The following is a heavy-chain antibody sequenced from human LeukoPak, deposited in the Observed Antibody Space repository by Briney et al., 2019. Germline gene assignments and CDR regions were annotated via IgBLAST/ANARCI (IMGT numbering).Heavy chain of an antibody. CDR1: GFTFSSDG. Sequence: GGSLGLSCAASGFTFSSDGMHWVRQAPGKGLEWVDVIWYDGSNKYYADSVKGRFTISRDNSKNTLYLQMNSLRAEDTAVYYCARYYDFWSGYSDYWGQGTLVTVSS. J-gene: IGHJ4*02. D-gene: IGHD3-3*01. V-gene: IGHV3-33*01. CDR2: IWYDGSNK. CDR3: ARYYDFWSGYSDY.